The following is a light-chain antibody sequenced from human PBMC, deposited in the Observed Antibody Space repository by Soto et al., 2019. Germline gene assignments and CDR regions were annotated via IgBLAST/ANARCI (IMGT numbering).Light chain of an antibody. J-gene: IGLJ1*01. CDR1: SSDVGYYNL. CDR2: DVS. Sequence: QSALTQPASVSGSPEQSITISCTGTSSDVGYYNLVSWYQQHPGKAPKLMIYDVSKRPSGVSDRFSGSKSGNTASLTISGLQAEDEADYYCCSYAGSSFYVFGTGTKVTVL. CDR3: CSYAGSSFYV. V-gene: IGLV2-23*02.